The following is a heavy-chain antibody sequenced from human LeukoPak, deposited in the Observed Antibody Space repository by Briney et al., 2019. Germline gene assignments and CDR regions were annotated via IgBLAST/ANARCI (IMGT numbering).Heavy chain of an antibody. Sequence: GASVKVSCKASGYTFTGYYMHWVRQAPGQGLEWMGWISVYNGNTNYAQKLQGRVTMTTNTSTSTAYMELRSLRSDDTAVYYCARVEEYSSSGIDYWGQGTLVTVSS. J-gene: IGHJ4*02. V-gene: IGHV1-18*04. CDR2: ISVYNGNT. D-gene: IGHD6-6*01. CDR3: ARVEEYSSSGIDY. CDR1: GYTFTGYY.